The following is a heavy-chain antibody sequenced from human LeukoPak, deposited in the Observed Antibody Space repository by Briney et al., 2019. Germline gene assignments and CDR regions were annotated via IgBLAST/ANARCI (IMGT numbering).Heavy chain of an antibody. Sequence: ASVKVSCKASGYSFTGYYFHWVRQAPGQGLGWMGWINPNSGGTNYAQKFQGRVTMTRDTSINTAYMDLSRLRSDDTAVYYCARGWLPTRDYYGSGTFPAFDIWGQGTMVTVSS. CDR3: ARGWLPTRDYYGSGTFPAFDI. D-gene: IGHD3-10*01. CDR2: INPNSGGT. V-gene: IGHV1-2*02. J-gene: IGHJ3*02. CDR1: GYSFTGYY.